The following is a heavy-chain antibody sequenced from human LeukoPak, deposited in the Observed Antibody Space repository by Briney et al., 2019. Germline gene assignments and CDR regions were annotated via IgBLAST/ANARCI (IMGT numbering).Heavy chain of an antibody. Sequence: GGSLRLSCAASGFTFSSYAMSWVRQAPGKGLEWVSAISGSGGSTYYADSVRGRFTISRDNSKNTLYLHMNSLRAGDTAVYYCAKDLGYYGSGSYLDYWGQGTLVTVSS. CDR3: AKDLGYYGSGSYLDY. J-gene: IGHJ4*02. V-gene: IGHV3-23*01. CDR1: GFTFSSYA. D-gene: IGHD3-10*01. CDR2: ISGSGGST.